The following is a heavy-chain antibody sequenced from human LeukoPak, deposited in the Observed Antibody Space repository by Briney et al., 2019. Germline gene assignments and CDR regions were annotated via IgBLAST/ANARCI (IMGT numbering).Heavy chain of an antibody. CDR3: AREGGGGSSWYGISFDYYYYYMDV. J-gene: IGHJ6*03. CDR1: GFTFSSYW. Sequence: PGGSLRLSCAASGFTFSSYWMSWVRQAPGKGLEWVANIKQDGSEKYYVDSVKGRFTISRDNAKNSLYLQMNSLRAEDTAVYYCAREGGGGSSWYGISFDYYYYYMDVWGKGTTVTVSS. V-gene: IGHV3-7*01. CDR2: IKQDGSEK. D-gene: IGHD6-13*01.